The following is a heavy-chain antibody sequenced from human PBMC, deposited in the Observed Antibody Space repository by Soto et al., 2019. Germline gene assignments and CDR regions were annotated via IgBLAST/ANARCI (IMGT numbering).Heavy chain of an antibody. CDR1: GFTFSSYS. J-gene: IGHJ4*02. V-gene: IGHV3-21*01. D-gene: IGHD3-16*02. Sequence: GGSLRLSCAPSGFTFSSYSMNWVRPAPEKGLEWVSSISSSSSYIYYADSVKGRFTISRDNAKNSLYLQMNSLRAEDTAVYYCAREHPLGELSLEYYFDYWGQGTLVTVSS. CDR3: AREHPLGELSLEYYFDY. CDR2: ISSSSSYI.